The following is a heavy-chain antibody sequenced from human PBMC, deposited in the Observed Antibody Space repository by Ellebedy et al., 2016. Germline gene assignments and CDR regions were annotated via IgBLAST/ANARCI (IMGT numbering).Heavy chain of an antibody. CDR1: GFTFSNAW. CDR2: IKSETDGGTA. D-gene: IGHD1-26*01. Sequence: GGSLRLSCAASGFTFSNAWMNWVRQAPGKGLEWVGRIKSETDGGTADYAAPVKGRFSVSRDDSKNTLYLQMNSLKIEDTAVYYCTTLDSGINSNWFDPWGQGTLVSVSS. J-gene: IGHJ5*02. V-gene: IGHV3-15*01. CDR3: TTLDSGINSNWFDP.